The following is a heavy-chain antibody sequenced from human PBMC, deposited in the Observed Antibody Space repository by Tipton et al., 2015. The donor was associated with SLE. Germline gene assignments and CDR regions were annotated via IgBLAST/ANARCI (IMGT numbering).Heavy chain of an antibody. Sequence: LRLSCTVSGGSISSYYWSWIRQPPGKGLEWIGYIYYSGSTNYNPSLKSRVTISVDTSKNQFSLKLSSVTAADTAVYYCARDVGHAQAFDIWGQGTMVTASS. V-gene: IGHV4-59*01. CDR3: ARDVGHAQAFDI. CDR1: GGSISSYY. J-gene: IGHJ3*02. D-gene: IGHD1-26*01. CDR2: IYYSGST.